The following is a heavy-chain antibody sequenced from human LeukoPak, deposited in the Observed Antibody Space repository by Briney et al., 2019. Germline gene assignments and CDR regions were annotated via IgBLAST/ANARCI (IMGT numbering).Heavy chain of an antibody. CDR1: GFTFSSYT. Sequence: GGSLRLSCAASGFTFSSYTMNWVRQAPGKGLEWVSSISSGSSYIYYADSVKGRFTISRDNAKNSLHLQMNSLRVEDTAVYYCATGTEETMVVTPCYWGQGTLVTVSS. D-gene: IGHD4-23*01. J-gene: IGHJ4*02. V-gene: IGHV3-21*01. CDR2: ISSGSSYI. CDR3: ATGTEETMVVTPCY.